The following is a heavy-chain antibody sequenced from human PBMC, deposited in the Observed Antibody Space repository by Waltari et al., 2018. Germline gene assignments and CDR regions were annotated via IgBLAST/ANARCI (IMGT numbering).Heavy chain of an antibody. CDR1: GGSISSYY. CDR2: IYYSGGT. V-gene: IGHV4-59*01. J-gene: IGHJ3*02. CDR3: ARSLGLGYCSGGSCYSVIYAFDI. D-gene: IGHD2-15*01. Sequence: QVQLQESGPGLVKPSETLSLTCTVSGGSISSYYWSWIRQPPGQGLAGIGYIYYSGGTNYNPSLKSRVTIYVDASKNQCSLKLSSVTAADTAVYYCARSLGLGYCSGGSCYSVIYAFDIWGQGTMVTVSS.